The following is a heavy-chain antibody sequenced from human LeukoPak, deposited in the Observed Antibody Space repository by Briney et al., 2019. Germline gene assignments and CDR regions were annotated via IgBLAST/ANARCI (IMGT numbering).Heavy chain of an antibody. CDR1: GDSFSSTTAA. CDR2: TYYRSKWFH. CDR3: ARDTPGPEYYYGMDV. V-gene: IGHV6-1*01. J-gene: IGHJ6*02. Sequence: SQTLSLTCALSGDSFSSTTAAWNWIRQSPSRGLEWLGRTYYRSKWFHDYAVSMRSRITISPDTSKNQFSLQLNSVTPEDTAFYYCARDTPGPEYYYGMDVWGQGTTVTVSS. D-gene: IGHD1-14*01.